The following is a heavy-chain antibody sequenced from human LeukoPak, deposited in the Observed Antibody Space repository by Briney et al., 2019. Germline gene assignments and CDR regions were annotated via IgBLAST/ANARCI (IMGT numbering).Heavy chain of an antibody. V-gene: IGHV3-21*01. J-gene: IGHJ4*02. Sequence: GGSLRLSCAASGFTLSSYSMNWVRQAPGKGLEWVSSISSSSSYIYYADSVKGRFTISRDNAKNSLYLQMNSLRAEDTAVYYCARVRRGDYVASYWGQGTLVTVSS. CDR2: ISSSSSYI. D-gene: IGHD4-17*01. CDR3: ARVRRGDYVASY. CDR1: GFTLSSYS.